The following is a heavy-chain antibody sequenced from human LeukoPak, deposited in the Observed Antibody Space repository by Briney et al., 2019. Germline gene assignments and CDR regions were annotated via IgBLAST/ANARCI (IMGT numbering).Heavy chain of an antibody. J-gene: IGHJ4*02. D-gene: IGHD6-19*01. Sequence: PSETLSLTCAVYGGSVSGYYWSWIRQPPGKGLEWIGEINHSGSTNYNPSLKSRVTISVDTSKNQFSLKLKSVTAADTAVYYCVRSPGYSSGWVDFWGQGTLVTVSS. CDR1: GGSVSGYY. CDR3: VRSPGYSSGWVDF. CDR2: INHSGST. V-gene: IGHV4-34*01.